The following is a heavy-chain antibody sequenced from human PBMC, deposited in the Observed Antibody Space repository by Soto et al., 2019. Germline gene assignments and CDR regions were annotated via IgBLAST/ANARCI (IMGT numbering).Heavy chain of an antibody. J-gene: IGHJ4*02. V-gene: IGHV3-74*01. Sequence: EVQLVESGGGLVQPGGSLRLSCAASGFAFGSYWMHWVRQAPGKGLVWVSRISQDGTIATQADSVKGRFTISRDNAKNTLYLQTTSLRADNTAVYYCLRDQRNWNEVADQWGQGTLVTVSS. D-gene: IGHD1-20*01. CDR2: ISQDGTIA. CDR3: LRDQRNWNEVADQ. CDR1: GFAFGSYW.